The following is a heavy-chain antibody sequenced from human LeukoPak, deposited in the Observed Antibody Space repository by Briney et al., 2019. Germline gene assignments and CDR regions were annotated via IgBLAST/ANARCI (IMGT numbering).Heavy chain of an antibody. D-gene: IGHD3-22*01. CDR1: GFTFITYS. CDR3: ARDWLAYYDGIDY. V-gene: IGHV3-23*01. J-gene: IGHJ4*02. Sequence: PGGSLRLSCAASGFTFITYSMNWVRQAPGKGLEWVSAISGSGGSAYYADSVKGRFTISRDNSKNTLYLQMNSLRAEDTAVYYCARDWLAYYDGIDYWGQGTLVTVSS. CDR2: ISGSGGSA.